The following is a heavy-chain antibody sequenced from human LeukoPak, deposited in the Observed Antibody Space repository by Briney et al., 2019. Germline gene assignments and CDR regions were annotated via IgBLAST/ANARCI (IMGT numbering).Heavy chain of an antibody. V-gene: IGHV3-7*03. CDR3: ARVGSGNYLGAFDI. CDR1: GFTFSRNW. D-gene: IGHD1-26*01. Sequence: HAGGSLRLSCAASGFTFSRNWMICVRQAPGKRMEWVANIHQDGSEKYYVDSVKGRFTISRDNAKNSLFLQMNSLRAEDTAVYYCARVGSGNYLGAFDIWGQGTMVTVSS. J-gene: IGHJ3*02. CDR2: IHQDGSEK.